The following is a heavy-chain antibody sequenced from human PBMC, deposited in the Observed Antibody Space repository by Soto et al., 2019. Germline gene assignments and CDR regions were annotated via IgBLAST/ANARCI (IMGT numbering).Heavy chain of an antibody. Sequence: AGSLRLSCAASGFTFSSYGMHWVRQAPGKGLEWVAVISYDGSNKYYADPVKGRFTISRDNSKNTLYLQMNSLRAEDTAVYYCAKDLALFLEWLPRSYYYYYGMDVWGQGTMVTVSS. V-gene: IGHV3-30*18. J-gene: IGHJ6*02. D-gene: IGHD3-3*01. CDR3: AKDLALFLEWLPRSYYYYYGMDV. CDR1: GFTFSSYG. CDR2: ISYDGSNK.